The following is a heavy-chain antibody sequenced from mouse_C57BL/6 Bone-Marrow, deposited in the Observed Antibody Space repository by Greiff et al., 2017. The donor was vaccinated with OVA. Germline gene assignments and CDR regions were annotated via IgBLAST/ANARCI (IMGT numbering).Heavy chain of an antibody. CDR1: GFSFNTYA. J-gene: IGHJ4*01. V-gene: IGHV10-1*01. CDR2: IRSKSNNYAT. D-gene: IGHD1-1*01. CDR3: VRLLGYAMDY. Sequence: EVKLVESGGGLVQPKGSLKLSCAASGFSFNTYAMNWVRQAPGKGLEWVARIRSKSNNYATYYADSVKDRFTISRDDSESMLYLQMNNLTTEDTAMYYCVRLLGYAMDYWGQGTSVTVSS.